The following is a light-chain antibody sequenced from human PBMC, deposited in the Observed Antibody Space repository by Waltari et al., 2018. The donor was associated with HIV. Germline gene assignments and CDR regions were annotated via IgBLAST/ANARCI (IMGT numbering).Light chain of an antibody. CDR1: TNNVGNQG. V-gene: IGLV10-54*01. CDR3: SAWDSSLEAWV. CDR2: RNN. J-gene: IGLJ3*02. Sequence: QAGLTQPPSVSKGLRQTATPTCPGNTNNVGNQGAAWLQQHQGHPPKLLSYRNNNRPSGISERLSASRSGNTASLTIAELQPDDEADYYCSAWDSSLEAWVFGGGTKLTVL.